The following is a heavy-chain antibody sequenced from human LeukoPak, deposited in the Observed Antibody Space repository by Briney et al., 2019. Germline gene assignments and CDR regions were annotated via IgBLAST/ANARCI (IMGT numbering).Heavy chain of an antibody. J-gene: IGHJ4*02. Sequence: GSLRPSCAASGLTFSSYAMRWVRQAPGKGLEWVSVISHSGESTYYADSVKGRFTISRDNSKNTLYLQMNSLRAEDTAVYYCAKDHTAMVTFIDYWGQGTLVTVSS. CDR1: GLTFSSYA. CDR3: AKDHTAMVTFIDY. D-gene: IGHD5-18*01. CDR2: ISHSGEST. V-gene: IGHV3-23*01.